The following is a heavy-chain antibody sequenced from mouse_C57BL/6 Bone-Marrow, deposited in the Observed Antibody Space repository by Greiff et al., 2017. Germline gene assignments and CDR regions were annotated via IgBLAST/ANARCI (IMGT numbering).Heavy chain of an antibody. CDR3: ARTYEGYYVGFAY. CDR1: GYTFTSYW. V-gene: IGHV1-59*01. Sequence: QVQLQQPGAELVRPGTSVKLSCKASGYTFTSYWMHWVKQRPGQGLEWIGVIDPSDSYTNYNQKFKGKATLTVDTSSSTAYMQLSSLTSEDSAVYYCARTYEGYYVGFAYWGQGTLVTVSA. J-gene: IGHJ3*01. CDR2: IDPSDSYT. D-gene: IGHD2-3*01.